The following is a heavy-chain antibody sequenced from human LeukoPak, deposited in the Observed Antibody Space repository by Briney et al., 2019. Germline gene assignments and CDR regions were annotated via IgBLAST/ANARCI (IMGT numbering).Heavy chain of an antibody. CDR1: GFTFSSYS. D-gene: IGHD3-22*01. CDR2: ISSSSSYI. V-gene: IGHV3-21*01. CDR3: ARDGVWFDYDSSGFNWFDP. J-gene: IGHJ5*02. Sequence: GGSLGLSCAASGFTFSSYSMNWVRQAPGKGLEWVSSISSSSSYIYYADSVKGRFTISRDNAKNSLYLQMNSLRAEDTAVYYCARDGVWFDYDSSGFNWFDPWGQGTLVTVSS.